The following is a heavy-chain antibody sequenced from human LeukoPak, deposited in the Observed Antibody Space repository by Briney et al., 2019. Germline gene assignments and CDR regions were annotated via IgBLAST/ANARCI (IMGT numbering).Heavy chain of an antibody. CDR3: AREDPGYCSSTSCYSHAFDI. D-gene: IGHD2-2*02. CDR2: ISAYNGNT. V-gene: IGHV1-18*01. J-gene: IGHJ3*02. CDR1: GYTFTSYG. Sequence: ASVKVSCKASGYTFTSYGISWVRQAPGQGLEWMGWISAYNGNTNYAQKLQGRVTMTTDTSTSTAYMELRSLRSDDTAVYYCAREDPGYCSSTSCYSHAFDIWGQGTMVTVSS.